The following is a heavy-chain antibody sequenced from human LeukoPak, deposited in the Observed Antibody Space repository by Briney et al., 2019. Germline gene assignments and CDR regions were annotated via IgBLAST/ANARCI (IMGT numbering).Heavy chain of an antibody. V-gene: IGHV4-59*08. CDR2: IYSGGST. CDR3: ARREAVTGTPRAWFDP. CDR1: GXSFSTYY. Sequence: SETLSLTCTVSGXSFSTYYWTWIRQPPGKGPEWIGYIYSGGSTNYNPSLKSRVTISLDTSKNQFSLKLTSVTAADTAVYYCARREAVTGTPRAWFDPWGQGTLVTVSS. J-gene: IGHJ5*02. D-gene: IGHD6-19*01.